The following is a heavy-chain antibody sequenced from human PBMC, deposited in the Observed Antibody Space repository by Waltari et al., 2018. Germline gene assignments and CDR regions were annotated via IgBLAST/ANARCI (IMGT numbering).Heavy chain of an antibody. D-gene: IGHD6-19*01. V-gene: IGHV6-1*02. J-gene: IGHJ4*02. Sequence: QVQLQQSGPGLVKPSQTLSLTCAISGDSVSSNSATWNWIRQSPSRGLEWVGRTYYRSKWYNDYAVSVKSRININPDTSKNQFSLQLNSVTPEDTAVYFCVRGRAGAGKYSFDYWGQGTLVTVSS. CDR2: TYYRSKWYN. CDR1: GDSVSSNSAT. CDR3: VRGRAGAGKYSFDY.